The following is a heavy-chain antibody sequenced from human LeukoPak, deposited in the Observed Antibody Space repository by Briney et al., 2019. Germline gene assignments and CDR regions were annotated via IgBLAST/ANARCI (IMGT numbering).Heavy chain of an antibody. J-gene: IGHJ4*02. CDR2: IRSKANSYAT. D-gene: IGHD3-3*01. CDR1: GFTFSGSA. V-gene: IGHV3-73*01. CDR3: TYAFWSGYYTRNFDY. Sequence: GGSLRLSCAASGFTFSGSAMHWVRQASGKGLEWVGRIRSKANSYATAYAASVKGRFAISRDDSKNTAYLQMNSLKTEDTAVYYCTYAFWSGYYTRNFDYWGQGTLVTVSS.